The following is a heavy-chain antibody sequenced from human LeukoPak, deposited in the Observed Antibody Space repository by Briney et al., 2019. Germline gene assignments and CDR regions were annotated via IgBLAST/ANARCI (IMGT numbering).Heavy chain of an antibody. CDR2: FSSSGNKI. D-gene: IGHD1-26*01. J-gene: IGHJ5*02. CDR3: ARGQRPQYTSKWDNWFDP. CDR1: GFPFSSYE. V-gene: IGHV3-48*03. Sequence: PGGSLRLSCAASGFPFSSYEMNWVRQAPGKTLQWVTYFSSSGNKIYYAASVKGRFTISRDNAKNSLYLQIDSLRAEDTAVYYCARGQRPQYTSKWDNWFDPWGQGTQVTVSS.